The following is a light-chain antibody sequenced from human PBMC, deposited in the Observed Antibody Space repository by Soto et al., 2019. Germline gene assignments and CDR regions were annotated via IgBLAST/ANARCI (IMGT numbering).Light chain of an antibody. CDR2: DVS. Sequence: QSALTQPASVSGSPGQSITISCTGTSSDVGGYNYVSWYQQHPGKAHKHMIYDVSNRPSGVSNRFSGSKSGNTASLTISGLQAEDEADYYCSSYTSSSTLGVFGTGTKVTVL. V-gene: IGLV2-14*01. CDR1: SSDVGGYNY. J-gene: IGLJ1*01. CDR3: SSYTSSSTLGV.